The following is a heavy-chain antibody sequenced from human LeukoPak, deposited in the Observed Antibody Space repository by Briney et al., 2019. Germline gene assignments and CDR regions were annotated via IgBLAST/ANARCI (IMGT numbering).Heavy chain of an antibody. Sequence: HGASVKVSCKASGYTSTSYYMHWVRQAPGQGLEWMGIINPSGGSTSYAQKFQGRVTMTRDTSTSTVYMELSSLRSEDTAVYYCARAPGYSSSWGMYYFDYWGQGTLVTVSS. J-gene: IGHJ4*02. CDR2: INPSGGST. CDR3: ARAPGYSSSWGMYYFDY. CDR1: GYTSTSYY. V-gene: IGHV1-46*01. D-gene: IGHD6-13*01.